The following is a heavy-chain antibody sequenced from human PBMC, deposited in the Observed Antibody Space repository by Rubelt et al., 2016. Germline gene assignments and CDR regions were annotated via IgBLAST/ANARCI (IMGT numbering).Heavy chain of an antibody. J-gene: IGHJ3*02. V-gene: IGHV3-23*01. CDR2: ISSSESNT. CDR3: AKGVVPCSSTTCYTLSAFDI. CDR1: GFTFNSYA. Sequence: GGGLVQPGGSLRLSCAASGFTFNSYAMTWVRQAPGKGLQWVSGISSSESNTYYAASVKDRFTISRDNTKNTLFLHMTSLRAEDTAVYYCAKGVVPCSSTTCYTLSAFDIWGQGTMVTVSS. D-gene: IGHD2-2*02.